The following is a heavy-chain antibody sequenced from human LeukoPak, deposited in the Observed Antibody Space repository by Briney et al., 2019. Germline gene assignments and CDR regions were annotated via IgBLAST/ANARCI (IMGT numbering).Heavy chain of an antibody. CDR1: GGSFSGYY. CDR2: INHSGST. CDR3: ARGPGYYDSSGYYSYYFDY. D-gene: IGHD3-22*01. Sequence: SETLSLTCAVYGGSFSGYYWSWIRQPLGKGLEWIGEINHSGSTNYNPSLKSRVTISVDTSKNQFSLKLSSVTAADTAVYYCARGPGYYDSSGYYSYYFDYWGQGTLVTVSS. J-gene: IGHJ4*02. V-gene: IGHV4-34*01.